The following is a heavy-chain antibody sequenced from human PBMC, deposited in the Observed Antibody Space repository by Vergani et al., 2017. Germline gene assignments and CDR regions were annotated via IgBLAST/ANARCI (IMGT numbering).Heavy chain of an antibody. J-gene: IGHJ6*03. CDR3: ARIRFLEWKSYYYYYMDV. CDR2: IYSGGST. D-gene: IGHD3-3*01. CDR1: GFTFRNYA. Sequence: EVQLLESGGGLAQPGGSLRLSCASSGFTFRNYAMTWVRQAPGKGLEWVSIIYSGGSTYYADSVKGRFTISRDNSKNTLYLQMNSLRAEDTAVYYCARIRFLEWKSYYYYYMDVWGKGTTVTVSS. V-gene: IGHV3-23*03.